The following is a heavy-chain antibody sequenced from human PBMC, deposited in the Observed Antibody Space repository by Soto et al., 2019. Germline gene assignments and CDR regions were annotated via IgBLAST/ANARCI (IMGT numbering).Heavy chain of an antibody. CDR1: GDSISRGGNS. CDR2: IYYSGST. CDR3: ARDRGRIFGAVSDAFDI. V-gene: IGHV4-31*01. J-gene: IGHJ3*02. D-gene: IGHD3-3*01. Sequence: SRNPSLTWTVSGDSISRGGNSWSWFRQHPGNGLEWIGYIYYSGSTYYNPSIKSHVTISVDTSTNKLSLKLSSVTAADTAVYYCARDRGRIFGAVSDAFDIWVQGKMVT.